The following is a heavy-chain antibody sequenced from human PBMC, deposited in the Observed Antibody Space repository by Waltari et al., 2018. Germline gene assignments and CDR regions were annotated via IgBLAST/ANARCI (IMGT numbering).Heavy chain of an antibody. J-gene: IGHJ6*02. Sequence: QVQLVVSGGGVVQPGRSLRLSCAASGFTFRCYAMHWVTQAPRKGLEWVTVISYDGSNKYYADSVKGRFTNSRDNSKNTLYLQMNSLRAEDTAVYYCASAPTYYDFYYYGMDVWGQGTTVTVSS. CDR1: GFTFRCYA. CDR2: ISYDGSNK. CDR3: ASAPTYYDFYYYGMDV. D-gene: IGHD3-3*01. V-gene: IGHV3-30-3*01.